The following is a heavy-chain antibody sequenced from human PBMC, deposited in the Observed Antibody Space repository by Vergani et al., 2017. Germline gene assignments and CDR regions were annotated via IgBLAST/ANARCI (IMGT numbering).Heavy chain of an antibody. CDR3: ARVAYGDLYYFDY. CDR1: GFTFSSYW. V-gene: IGHV3-48*01. Sequence: EVQLVESGGGLVQPGGSLRLSCAASGFTFSSYWMSWVRQAPGEGLEWVSFVSTGTKSQSYAESVKGRFTISRDSAKNSLYLQMDSLRAEDTAVYYCARVAYGDLYYFDYWGQGTLVTVSS. CDR2: VSTGTKSQ. D-gene: IGHD4-17*01. J-gene: IGHJ4*02.